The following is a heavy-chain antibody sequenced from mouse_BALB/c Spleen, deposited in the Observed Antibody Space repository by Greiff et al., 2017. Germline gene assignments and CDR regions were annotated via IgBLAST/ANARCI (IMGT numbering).Heavy chain of an antibody. D-gene: IGHD1-1*02. CDR3: ARKLWDYYAMDY. CDR1: GYSITSDYA. J-gene: IGHJ4*01. V-gene: IGHV3-2*02. Sequence: EVKLMESGPGLVKPSQSLSLTCTVTGYSITSDYAWNWIRQFPGNKLEWMGYISYSGSTSYNPSLKSRISITRDTSKNQCFLQLNSVTTEDTATYYCARKLWDYYAMDYWGQGTSVTVSS. CDR2: ISYSGST.